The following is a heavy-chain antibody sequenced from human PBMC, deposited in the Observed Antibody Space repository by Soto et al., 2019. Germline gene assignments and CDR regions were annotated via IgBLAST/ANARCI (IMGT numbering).Heavy chain of an antibody. J-gene: IGHJ4*02. CDR1: GYMFTTYG. CDR2: ISAYNDTK. CDR3: ARTGGGMAARPLEY. D-gene: IGHD6-6*01. Sequence: QVQLVQSGGDVKKPGASVEVSCRTSGYMFTTYGISWVRQAPGQGLEWMAWISAYNDTKKYAKKFQGSVTLTTDTSTSAVSMELQNLTFDDPGPYCCARTGGGMAARPLEYWGQGTLVTVSS. V-gene: IGHV1-18*04.